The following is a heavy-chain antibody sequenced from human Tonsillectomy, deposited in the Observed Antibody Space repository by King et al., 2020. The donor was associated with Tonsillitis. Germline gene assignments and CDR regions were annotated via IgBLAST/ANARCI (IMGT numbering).Heavy chain of an antibody. Sequence: VQLVESGGGLVQPGGSLSLSCAASGLTFSSYAMSWVRQAPGKGLEWVPTITGSGVSTYYADSVKGRFTISRDNSKNTLYLQMNSLRAEDTAVYYCAKVQRYTYGFLDNWFDPWGQGTLVTVSS. D-gene: IGHD5-18*01. J-gene: IGHJ5*02. CDR1: GLTFSSYA. CDR2: ITGSGVST. CDR3: AKVQRYTYGFLDNWFDP. V-gene: IGHV3-23*04.